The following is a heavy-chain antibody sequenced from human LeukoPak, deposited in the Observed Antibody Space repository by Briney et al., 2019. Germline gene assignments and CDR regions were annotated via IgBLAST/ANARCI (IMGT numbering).Heavy chain of an antibody. CDR2: INSGDSTV. D-gene: IGHD3-3*01. J-gene: IGHJ6*03. V-gene: IGHV3-11*01. CDR1: GFTFSDYY. Sequence: GGSLRLSCAASGFTFSDYYMSWIRQAPGKGLEWVSYINSGDSTVYYADSVKGRFTISRDSAKNSVYLQMNSLRAEDTAVYYCARGDDFWSGYYLTSDDYYMDVWGKGTTVTVSS. CDR3: ARGDDFWSGYYLTSDDYYMDV.